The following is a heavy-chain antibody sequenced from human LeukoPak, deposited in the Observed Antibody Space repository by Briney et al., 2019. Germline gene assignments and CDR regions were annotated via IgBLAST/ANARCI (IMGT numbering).Heavy chain of an antibody. D-gene: IGHD5-12*01. CDR1: GFTFSSYG. J-gene: IGHJ4*02. Sequence: GGSLRLSCAASGFTFSSYGMHRVRQAPGKGLEWVAFIRYDGSNKYYADSVKGRFTISRDNSKNTLYLQMNSLRAEDTAVYYCAKPTVAYYFDYWGQGTLVTVSS. CDR3: AKPTVAYYFDY. CDR2: IRYDGSNK. V-gene: IGHV3-30*02.